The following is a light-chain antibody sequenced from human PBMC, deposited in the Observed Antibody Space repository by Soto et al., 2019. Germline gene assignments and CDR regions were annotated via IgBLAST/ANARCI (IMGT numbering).Light chain of an antibody. J-gene: IGLJ1*01. V-gene: IGLV2-23*01. CDR3: CSYAGSSTYV. CDR2: EGS. Sequence: QSALTQPASVSGSPGQSITISCTGTSSGVGSYNLVSWYQQHPGKAPKLMIYEGSKRPSGVSNRFSGSKSGNTASLTISGLQAEGEADYYCCSYAGSSTYVFGTGTKV. CDR1: SSGVGSYNL.